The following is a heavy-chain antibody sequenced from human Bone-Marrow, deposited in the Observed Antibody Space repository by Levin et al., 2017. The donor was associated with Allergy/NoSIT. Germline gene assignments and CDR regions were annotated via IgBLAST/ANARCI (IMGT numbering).Heavy chain of an antibody. CDR2: ISSSGTAK. V-gene: IGHV3-48*03. D-gene: IGHD2-21*02. CDR3: ARDKSSDGVTPDWYFDL. Sequence: GGSLRLSCAASGFTFSSYEMNWVRQAPGKGLEWISYISSSGTAKYYADSVKGRFTISSRTSVYLQMNSLRAEDTAIYYCARDKSSDGVTPDWYFDLWGRGTLVTVSS. J-gene: IGHJ2*01. CDR1: GFTFSSYE.